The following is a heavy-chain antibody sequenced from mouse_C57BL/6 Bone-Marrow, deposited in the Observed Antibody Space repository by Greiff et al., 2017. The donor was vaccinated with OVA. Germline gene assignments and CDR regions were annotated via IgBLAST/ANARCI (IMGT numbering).Heavy chain of an antibody. CDR2: ISNGGGST. CDR1: GFTLSDFY. CDR3: ARLDAMDY. V-gene: IGHV5-12*01. J-gene: IGHJ4*01. Sequence: EVKLQESGGGLVQPGGSLKLSCAASGFTLSDFYMYWIRQTPEKRLEWVAYISNGGGSTYYPDTVKGRFTISRDNAKNTLYLQMSRLKSEDTAMYYCARLDAMDYWGQGTSVTVSS.